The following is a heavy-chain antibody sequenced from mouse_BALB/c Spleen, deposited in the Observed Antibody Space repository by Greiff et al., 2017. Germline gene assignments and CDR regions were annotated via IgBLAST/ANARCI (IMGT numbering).Heavy chain of an antibody. Sequence: EVHLVESGGGLVQPGGSRKLSCAASGFTFSSFGMHWVRQAPEKGLEWVAYISSGSSTIYYADTVKGRFTISRDNPKNTLFLQMTSLRSEDTAMYYCATRQTGDYYAMDYWGQGTSVTVSS. CDR1: GFTFSSFG. CDR3: ATRQTGDYYAMDY. D-gene: IGHD3-1*01. J-gene: IGHJ4*01. CDR2: ISSGSSTI. V-gene: IGHV5-17*02.